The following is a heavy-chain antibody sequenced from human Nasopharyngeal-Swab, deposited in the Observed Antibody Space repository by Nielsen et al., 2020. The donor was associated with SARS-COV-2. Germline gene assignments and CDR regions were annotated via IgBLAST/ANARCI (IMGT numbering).Heavy chain of an antibody. CDR1: GFTFSSYA. CDR3: AKAPAAYYDILIGYYYYGMDV. V-gene: IGHV3-23*01. J-gene: IGHJ6*02. Sequence: GESLKISCAASGFTFSSYAMSWVRQAPGKGLEWVSAISGSSGSTYYADSVKGRFTISRDNSKNTLYLQMNSLRAEDTAVYYCAKAPAAYYDILIGYYYYGMDVWGQGTTVTVSS. CDR2: ISGSSGST. D-gene: IGHD3-9*01.